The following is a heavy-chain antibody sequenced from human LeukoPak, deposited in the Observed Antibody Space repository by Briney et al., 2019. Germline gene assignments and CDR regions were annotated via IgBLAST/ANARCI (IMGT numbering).Heavy chain of an antibody. Sequence: GEPLKISCKGFGYSFANFWIGWVRQMPGKGLEWMGIIFPGDSDTRYSPFIQGQVTLSADKSITTAYLQWTSLKASDTAMYYCARTGTSLDPLFDSWGQGTLVTVSS. CDR2: IFPGDSDT. J-gene: IGHJ4*02. D-gene: IGHD3-10*01. V-gene: IGHV5-51*01. CDR1: GYSFANFW. CDR3: ARTGTSLDPLFDS.